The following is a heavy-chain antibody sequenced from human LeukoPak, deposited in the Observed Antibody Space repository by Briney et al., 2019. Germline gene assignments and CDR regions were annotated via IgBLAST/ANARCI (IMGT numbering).Heavy chain of an antibody. J-gene: IGHJ4*02. D-gene: IGHD2-2*01. CDR2: IYYSGST. V-gene: IGHV4-39*01. CDR3: AGSGYQLLSLDY. Sequence: SETLSLTCTVSGGSISSSSYYWGWIRQPPGKGLKWIGSIYYSGSTYYNPSLKSRVTISVDTSKNQFSLKLSSVTAADTAVYYCAGSGYQLLSLDYWGQGTLVTVSS. CDR1: GGSISSSSYY.